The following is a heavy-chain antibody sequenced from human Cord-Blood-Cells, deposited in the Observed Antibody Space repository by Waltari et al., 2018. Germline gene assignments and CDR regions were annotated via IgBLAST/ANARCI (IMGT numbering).Heavy chain of an antibody. Sequence: QVQLQQWGAGLLKPSETLSLTCAVYGGSFSGYYWSWIRQPPGKGLEWIGEINHSGSTNSNPSLTSRVTISVDTSKNQFSLKLSSVTAADTAVYYCARWNWGSGAFDIWGQGTMVTVSS. CDR3: ARWNWGSGAFDI. V-gene: IGHV4-34*01. D-gene: IGHD7-27*01. J-gene: IGHJ3*02. CDR2: INHSGST. CDR1: GGSFSGYY.